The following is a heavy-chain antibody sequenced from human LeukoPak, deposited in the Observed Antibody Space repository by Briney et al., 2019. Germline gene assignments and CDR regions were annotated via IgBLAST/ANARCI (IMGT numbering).Heavy chain of an antibody. CDR2: IYYSGST. J-gene: IGHJ4*02. D-gene: IGHD3-3*01. CDR1: GSSISSYY. V-gene: IGHV4-59*08. CDR3: ARGTSNYDFWSGYYIYFDY. Sequence: PSETLSLTCTVSGSSISSYYWSWIRQPPGKGLEWIGYIYYSGSTNYNPSLKSRVTISVDTSKDQFSLKLSSVTAADTAVYYCARGTSNYDFWSGYYIYFDYWGQGTLVTVSS.